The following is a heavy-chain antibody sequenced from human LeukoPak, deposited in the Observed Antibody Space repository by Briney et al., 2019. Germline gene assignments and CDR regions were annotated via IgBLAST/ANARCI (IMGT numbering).Heavy chain of an antibody. J-gene: IGHJ4*02. CDR3: ARDMEFRGHTYGSLDF. CDR2: INPNGVVT. CDR1: GYTFIAHY. D-gene: IGHD5-18*01. V-gene: IGHV1-2*02. Sequence: GASVKVSCEASGYTFIAHYIQWVRQAPGQGLEWIGWINPNGVVTKYAQKFRGRVTMTSDSSIRTVYMELSRLRYDDTAVYYCARDMEFRGHTYGSLDFWGQGSLVTVSS.